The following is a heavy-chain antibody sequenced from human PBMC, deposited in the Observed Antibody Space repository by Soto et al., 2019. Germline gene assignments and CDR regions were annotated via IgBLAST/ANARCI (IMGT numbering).Heavy chain of an antibody. D-gene: IGHD6-6*01. CDR1: GGSISSSSYY. CDR2: IYYSGST. Sequence: PSETLSLTCTVSGGSISSSSYYWGWIRQPPGKGLEWIGSIYYSGSTYYNPSLKSRVTISVDTSKNQFSLKLSSVTAADTAVYYCVVMDRGSSIAARLPYYYGMDVWGQGTTVTVSS. J-gene: IGHJ6*02. V-gene: IGHV4-39*01. CDR3: VVMDRGSSIAARLPYYYGMDV.